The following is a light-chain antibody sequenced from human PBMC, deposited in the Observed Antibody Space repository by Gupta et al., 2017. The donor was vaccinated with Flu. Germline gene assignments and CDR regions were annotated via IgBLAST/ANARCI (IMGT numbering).Light chain of an antibody. CDR2: DAS. Sequence: DIQMTQSPSSVSASIGGGVTITCRASHDISTFLAWFQQKPGQAPKSLIYDASSLHSGVPSKFTGRGSGTDFTLTISSLQPEDFAIYYCQQYKTFPHTFGQGTNIEIK. CDR1: HDISTF. CDR3: QQYKTFPHT. V-gene: IGKV1-16*02. J-gene: IGKJ2*01.